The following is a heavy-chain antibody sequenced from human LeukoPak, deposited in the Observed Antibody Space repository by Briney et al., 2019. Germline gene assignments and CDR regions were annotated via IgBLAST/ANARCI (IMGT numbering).Heavy chain of an antibody. J-gene: IGHJ4*02. CDR3: AKEGRSLQTY. CDR2: MKEDGTET. D-gene: IGHD5-24*01. V-gene: IGHV3-7*03. CDR1: GFMFSSNW. Sequence: GGSLRLSCAASGFMFSSNWMSWVRLAPGKGLEWVANMKEDGTETYYVDSVKGRFTISRDNAKNSLYLQMNSLRVEDTAVYYCAKEGRSLQTYWGQGTLVTVSS.